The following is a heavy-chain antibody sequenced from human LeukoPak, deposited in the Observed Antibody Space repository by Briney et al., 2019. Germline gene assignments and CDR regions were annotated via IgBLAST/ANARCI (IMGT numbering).Heavy chain of an antibody. D-gene: IGHD3-22*01. CDR1: GYTFTSYG. V-gene: IGHV1-18*01. Sequence: ASVKVSCKASGYTFTSYGISWVRQAPGQGLEWMGWISAYNGNTNYAQKLQGRVTMTTDTSTSTAYMELRSLRSDDTAVYYCASNLPYYYDSSGPITNAFDIWGQGTMLTVSS. J-gene: IGHJ3*02. CDR2: ISAYNGNT. CDR3: ASNLPYYYDSSGPITNAFDI.